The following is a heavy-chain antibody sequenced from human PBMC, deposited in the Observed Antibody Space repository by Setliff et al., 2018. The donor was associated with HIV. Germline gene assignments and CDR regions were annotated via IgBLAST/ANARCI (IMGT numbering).Heavy chain of an antibody. J-gene: IGHJ4*01. CDR3: ARGLSSQTHWGTRPLGLDY. Sequence: PSETLSLTCSVSSGSMTGHYWTWVRQPPGKGLEWIGYLHSLGSSRVSDTPNYSPSLKSRITISLDTSKRQFSLTMTSVTAADTAVYYCARGLSSQTHWGTRPLGLDYWGQGSLVTVFS. CDR2: LHSLGSSRVSDTP. D-gene: IGHD2-2*01. V-gene: IGHV4-4*08. CDR1: SGSMTGHY.